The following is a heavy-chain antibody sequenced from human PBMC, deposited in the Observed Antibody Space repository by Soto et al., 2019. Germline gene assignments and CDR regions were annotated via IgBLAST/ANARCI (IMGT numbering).Heavy chain of an antibody. CDR3: ARDGLRYSDIVKKWYGMDV. CDR2: ISGYNGNT. V-gene: IGHV1-18*01. Sequence: ASVKVSCKPSGYTFCSYGISWGRQAPGQGLGWMGWISGYNGNTNYGQNLQDRVTMTTDTWTSTVYMELRSLRSDDTAVYYCARDGLRYSDIVKKWYGMDVWGQGTTVTVSS. J-gene: IGHJ6*02. D-gene: IGHD5-12*01. CDR1: GYTFCSYG.